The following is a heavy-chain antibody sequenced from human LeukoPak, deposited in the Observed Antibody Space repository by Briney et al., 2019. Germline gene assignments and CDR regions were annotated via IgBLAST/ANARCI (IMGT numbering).Heavy chain of an antibody. CDR2: ISSSSSYI. Sequence: KPGRSLRLSCAASGFTFSSYSMNWVRQAPGKGLEWVSSISSSSSYIYYADSVKGRFTISRDNAKNSLYLQMNSLRAEDTAVYYCARVDGSSGWPLDYWGQGTLVTVSS. CDR3: ARVDGSSGWPLDY. D-gene: IGHD6-19*01. V-gene: IGHV3-21*01. J-gene: IGHJ4*02. CDR1: GFTFSSYS.